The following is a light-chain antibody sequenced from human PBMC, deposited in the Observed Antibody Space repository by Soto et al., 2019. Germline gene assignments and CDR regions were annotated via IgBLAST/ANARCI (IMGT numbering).Light chain of an antibody. CDR2: GAS. CDR3: QQYDNWWP. V-gene: IGKV3-15*01. J-gene: IGKJ1*01. Sequence: EVVMTQSPAPLSVSPGEIATLSCRASQSVSSNLAWYQQKPGQAPRLLIYGASTRAAGIPARFSGSGSGTEFTLTISSLQSEDLAVYYCQQYDNWWPVGQGGKVAIK. CDR1: QSVSSN.